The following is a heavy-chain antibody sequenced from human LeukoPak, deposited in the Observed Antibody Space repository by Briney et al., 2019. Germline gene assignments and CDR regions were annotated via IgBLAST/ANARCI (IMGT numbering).Heavy chain of an antibody. Sequence: ASVKVSCKASGYTFTSYGISWVRQAPGQGLEWMGWISAYNGNTNYAQKLQGRVTMTTDTSTSTAYMELRSLRSDDTAVYYCARDSRSYYDILTPYYHGMDVWGQGTTVTVSS. CDR2: ISAYNGNT. CDR1: GYTFTSYG. CDR3: ARDSRSYYDILTPYYHGMDV. J-gene: IGHJ6*02. D-gene: IGHD3-9*01. V-gene: IGHV1-18*01.